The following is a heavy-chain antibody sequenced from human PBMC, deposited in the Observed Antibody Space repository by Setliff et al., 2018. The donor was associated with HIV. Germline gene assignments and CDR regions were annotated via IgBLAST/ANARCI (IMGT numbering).Heavy chain of an antibody. CDR2: IYYSGST. CDR1: GGSISSSSYY. J-gene: IGHJ4*02. V-gene: IGHV4-39*07. Sequence: KTSETLSLTCTVSGGSISSSSYYWGWIRQPPGKGLEWIGTIYYSGSTYYNTSLKSRVTISVDTSKNQFSLKLSSVTAADTAVYYCARDPWVRGVIMAPDYWGQGTLVTSPQ. CDR3: ARDPWVRGVIMAPDY. D-gene: IGHD3-10*01.